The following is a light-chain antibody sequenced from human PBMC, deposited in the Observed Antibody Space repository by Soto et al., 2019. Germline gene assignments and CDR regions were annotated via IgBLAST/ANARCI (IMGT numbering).Light chain of an antibody. CDR1: QSISSY. CDR3: QQSYSNPST. V-gene: IGKV1-39*01. Sequence: DIQMTQSPSSLSASVGDRVTITCRASQSISSYLNWYQQKPGKAPKLLIYAASSLQSGVPSRFSGSVSGTDFTLTISTLQHEDFATYYCQQSYSNPSTFGQGTKVDIK. J-gene: IGKJ1*01. CDR2: AAS.